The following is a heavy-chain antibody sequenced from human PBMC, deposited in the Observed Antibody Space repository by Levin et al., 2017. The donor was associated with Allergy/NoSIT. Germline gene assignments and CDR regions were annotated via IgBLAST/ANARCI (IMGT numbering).Heavy chain of an antibody. V-gene: IGHV4-59*01. CDR2: IYYSGST. J-gene: IGHJ4*02. CDR1: GGSISSYY. D-gene: IGHD5-24*01. CDR3: ARGFGGGYNQLDY. Sequence: SETLSLTCTVSGGSISSYYWSWIRQPPGKGLEWIGYIYYSGSTNYNPSLKSRVTISVDTSKNQFSLKLSSVTAADTAVYYCARGFGGGYNQLDYWGQGTLVTVSS.